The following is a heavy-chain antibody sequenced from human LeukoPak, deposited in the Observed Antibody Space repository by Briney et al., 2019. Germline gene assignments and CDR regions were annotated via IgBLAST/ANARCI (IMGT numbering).Heavy chain of an antibody. Sequence: GGSLRLSCAASGFTFSSYWMSWVRQAPGKGLEWVAVISNDESNKYYADSVKGRFTISRDNSKNTLYLQMNSLRAEDTAVYYCARGRDYYDSSGYYYNLYYYMDVWGKGTTVTVSS. CDR2: ISNDESNK. D-gene: IGHD3-22*01. V-gene: IGHV3-30*03. CDR3: ARGRDYYDSSGYYYNLYYYMDV. CDR1: GFTFSSYW. J-gene: IGHJ6*03.